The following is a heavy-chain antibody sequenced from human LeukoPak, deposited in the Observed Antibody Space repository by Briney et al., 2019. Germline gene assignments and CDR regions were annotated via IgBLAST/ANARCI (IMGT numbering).Heavy chain of an antibody. CDR3: ARDQRPYNWFDP. J-gene: IGHJ5*02. Sequence: GGSLRLSCAASGFTFSNAWMSWVRQAPGKGLEWVSYISSSGSTIYYADSVKGRFTISRDNAKNSLYLQMNSLRAEDTAVYYCARDQRPYNWFDPWGQGTLVTVSS. CDR2: ISSSGSTI. CDR1: GFTFSNAW. V-gene: IGHV3-11*01.